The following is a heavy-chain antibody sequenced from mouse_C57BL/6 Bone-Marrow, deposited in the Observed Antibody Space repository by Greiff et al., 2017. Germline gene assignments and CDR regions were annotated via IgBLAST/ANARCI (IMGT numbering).Heavy chain of an antibody. D-gene: IGHD1-1*01. CDR1: GYAFTSYW. CDR3: ARYDYKGSSPRAKDY. CDR2: IYPSDSET. J-gene: IGHJ3*01. Sequence: QVQLQQPGAELVRPGSSVKLSCKASGYAFTSYWMDWVKQRPGQGLEWIGNIYPSDSETHYNQKFKDKVTLTVDKSSSTAYMQLSSLTSEDSAVDYGARYDYKGSSPRAKDYWGQGTLVTVSA. V-gene: IGHV1-61*01.